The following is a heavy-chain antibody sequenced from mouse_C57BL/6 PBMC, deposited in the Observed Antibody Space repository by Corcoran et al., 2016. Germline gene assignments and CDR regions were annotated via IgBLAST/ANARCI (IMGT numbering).Heavy chain of an antibody. Sequence: EVQLQQSGPELVKPGASVKIPCKASGYTFTDYNMDWVKQSHGKRLEWIGDINPNNGGTIYNQKFKGKATLTVDKSSSTAYMELRSLTSEDTAVYYCARRDYGSSLDAMDYWGQGTSVTVSS. CDR3: ARRDYGSSLDAMDY. D-gene: IGHD1-1*01. V-gene: IGHV1-18*01. CDR2: INPNNGGT. J-gene: IGHJ4*01. CDR1: GYTFTDYN.